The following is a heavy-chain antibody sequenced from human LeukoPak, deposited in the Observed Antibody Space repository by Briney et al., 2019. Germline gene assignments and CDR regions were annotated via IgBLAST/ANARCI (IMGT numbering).Heavy chain of an antibody. V-gene: IGHV3-49*04. D-gene: IGHD2-15*01. Sequence: SGGSLRLPCTASGFSFGDYAMSWVRQAPGKGLEWIGFIRSKAYGGTTEYAASVKGRLIISRDDSKSIAYLQMNSLRTEDTAVYYCTRDIDADYVDYWGQGTLVTVSS. J-gene: IGHJ4*02. CDR3: TRDIDADYVDY. CDR2: IRSKAYGGTT. CDR1: GFSFGDYA.